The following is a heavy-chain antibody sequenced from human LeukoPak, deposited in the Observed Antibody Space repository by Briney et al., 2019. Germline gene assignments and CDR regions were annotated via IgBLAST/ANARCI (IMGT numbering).Heavy chain of an antibody. D-gene: IGHD2-15*01. CDR2: ISSSSSTI. CDR1: GGSISSSS. J-gene: IGHJ4*02. CDR3: ARGRSGYVDY. V-gene: IGHV3-48*01. Sequence: PSETLSLTCTVSGGSISSSSYYWGWIRQPPGKGLEWVSYISSSSSTIYYADSVKGRFTIPRDNAKNSLYLQMNSLRAEDTAVYYCARGRSGYVDYWGQGTLVTVSS.